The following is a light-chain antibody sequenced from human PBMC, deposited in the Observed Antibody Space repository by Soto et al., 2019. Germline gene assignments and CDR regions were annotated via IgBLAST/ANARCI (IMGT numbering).Light chain of an antibody. Sequence: DIQMTQSPSSLSASVGDRVTITCRASESIARHLNWYQQKPGKAPKLLIYAASSLQYGVPSRCRGGGSGTDFTLTISNLQPEDFATYYCQQTYSTLSITFGQGTRLEIK. CDR2: AAS. CDR1: ESIARH. V-gene: IGKV1-39*01. CDR3: QQTYSTLSIT. J-gene: IGKJ5*01.